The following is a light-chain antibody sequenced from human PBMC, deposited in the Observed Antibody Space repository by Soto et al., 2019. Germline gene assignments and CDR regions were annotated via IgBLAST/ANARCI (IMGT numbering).Light chain of an antibody. CDR2: DAS. J-gene: IGKJ1*01. V-gene: IGKV3-11*01. Sequence: EVVLTQSPGTLSLSPGDRASLSCRASQSVSSYLAWYQQKPGQAPRLLIYDASNRATGIPARFSGSGSGTDFTLTIRSLEPEDFAVYYCQQRSNWPPWTFGQGNKVDIK. CDR3: QQRSNWPPWT. CDR1: QSVSSY.